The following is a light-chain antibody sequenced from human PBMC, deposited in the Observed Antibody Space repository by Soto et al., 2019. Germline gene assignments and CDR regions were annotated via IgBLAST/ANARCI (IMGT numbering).Light chain of an antibody. J-gene: IGKJ1*01. Sequence: IQMTQSPSTLSASVGGTVNISCRASQSISVSLAWYQQKPGKAPRLLIYDASTLQGGVPSRFSGRGSGTEFTLTVTSLQPEDFASYFCQQYDKYSTFGHRTKVDVK. V-gene: IGKV1-5*01. CDR1: QSISVS. CDR2: DAS. CDR3: QQYDKYST.